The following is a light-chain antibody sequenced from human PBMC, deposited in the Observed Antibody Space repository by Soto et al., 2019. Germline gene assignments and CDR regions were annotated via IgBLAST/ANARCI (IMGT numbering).Light chain of an antibody. CDR2: GAS. CDR1: QSVSSSY. CDR3: QQYGSPIT. Sequence: EIVLTQSPGTLSLSPGERATLSCRASQSVSSSYLAWYQQKPGQAPRLLIYGASSRATGIPDRFSGSGSGTDFTLTISRLEPEDFAVYYCQQYGSPITFGQGTRLDSK. V-gene: IGKV3-20*01. J-gene: IGKJ5*01.